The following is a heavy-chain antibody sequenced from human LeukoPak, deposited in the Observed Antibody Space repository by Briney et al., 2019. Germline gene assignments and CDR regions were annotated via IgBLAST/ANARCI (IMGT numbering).Heavy chain of an antibody. CDR1: GYTFTRYV. Sequence: ASVKVSCKASGYTFTRYVISWVRQAPGQGLEWMGWISAYNGNTNYAQKLQGRVTMTTDTSTSTAYMEVRSLRSDDTAVYYCARDPVIAAAGTNYFDYWGQGTLVTVSS. J-gene: IGHJ4*02. V-gene: IGHV1-18*01. CDR2: ISAYNGNT. CDR3: ARDPVIAAAGTNYFDY. D-gene: IGHD6-13*01.